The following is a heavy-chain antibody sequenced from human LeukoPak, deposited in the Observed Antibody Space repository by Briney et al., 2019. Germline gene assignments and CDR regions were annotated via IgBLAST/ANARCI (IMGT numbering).Heavy chain of an antibody. D-gene: IGHD3-16*01. Sequence: GGSLRLSCAASGFTFSSYAMHWVRQAPVKGLEWVAVISYDGSNKYYADSVKGRFTISRDNSKNTLYLQMNSLGAEDTAVYYCARDRGGARLKHIDYWGQGTLVTVSS. CDR2: ISYDGSNK. CDR1: GFTFSSYA. J-gene: IGHJ4*02. V-gene: IGHV3-30-3*01. CDR3: ARDRGGARLKHIDY.